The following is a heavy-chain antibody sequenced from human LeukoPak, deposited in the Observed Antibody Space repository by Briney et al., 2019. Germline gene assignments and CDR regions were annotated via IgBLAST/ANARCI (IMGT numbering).Heavy chain of an antibody. Sequence: PGGSLRLSCAASGFTFSSYSMNWVRQAPGKGLEWVSYISSSSSSTIYYADSVKGRFTISRVNAKNSLYLQMNSLRAEDTAVYYCAREIYDSSGFRFDYWGQGTLVTVSS. CDR3: AREIYDSSGFRFDY. J-gene: IGHJ4*02. V-gene: IGHV3-48*01. CDR2: ISSSSSSTI. CDR1: GFTFSSYS. D-gene: IGHD3-22*01.